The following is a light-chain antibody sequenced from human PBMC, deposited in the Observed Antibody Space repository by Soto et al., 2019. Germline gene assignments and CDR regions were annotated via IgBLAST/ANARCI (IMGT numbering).Light chain of an antibody. CDR1: SSDVGGYNY. CDR2: DVS. Sequence: QSALTQPRSVSGSPGQSVTISCTGTSSDVGGYNYVSWYQQHPGKAPKLIIYDVSQRPSGVPDRFSGSKSGNTASLTVSGLQAEDEADYYCSSYAGNNNVVFGGGTKLTVL. CDR3: SSYAGNNNVV. V-gene: IGLV2-8*01. J-gene: IGLJ2*01.